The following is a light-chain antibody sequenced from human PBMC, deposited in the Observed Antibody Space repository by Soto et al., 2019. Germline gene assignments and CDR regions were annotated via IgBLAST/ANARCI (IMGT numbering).Light chain of an antibody. CDR3: PQRCDGTRT. CDR2: EAS. CDR1: QTISSW. V-gene: IGKV1-5*03. J-gene: IGKJ4*01. Sequence: DFQLTQSPSALSASVGDRATMXXRASQTISSWLDWYQQKPGTAPKVXRDEASTLKRGVPSRFSGRGAGTEFTLTSSSLEPADFAVYYCPQRCDGTRTFGGGTKVEIK.